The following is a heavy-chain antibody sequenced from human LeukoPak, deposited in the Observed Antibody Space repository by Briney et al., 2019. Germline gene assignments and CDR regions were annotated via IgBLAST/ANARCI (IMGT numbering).Heavy chain of an antibody. CDR3: ARDRMAAAGTDY. CDR2: ISGSGGST. J-gene: IGHJ4*02. CDR1: GFTFSSYA. Sequence: GGSLRLSCAASGFTFSSYAMSWVRQAPGKGLEWVSAISGSGGSTYYADSVKGRFTISRDNAKNSLYLQMNSLRAEDTAVYYCARDRMAAAGTDYWGQGTLVTVSS. V-gene: IGHV3-23*01. D-gene: IGHD6-13*01.